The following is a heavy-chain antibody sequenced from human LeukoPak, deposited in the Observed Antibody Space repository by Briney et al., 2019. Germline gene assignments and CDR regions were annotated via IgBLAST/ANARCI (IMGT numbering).Heavy chain of an antibody. Sequence: SVKVSCKASGGTFSSYAISWVRQAPGQGLEWMGRIIPIFGIANYAQKFQGRVTITAGKSTSTAYMELSSLRSEDTAVYYCARDLKEGGFLEWLLSPPYYYGMDVWGQGTTVTVSS. J-gene: IGHJ6*02. CDR1: GGTFSSYA. V-gene: IGHV1-69*04. CDR2: IIPIFGIA. D-gene: IGHD3-3*01. CDR3: ARDLKEGGFLEWLLSPPYYYGMDV.